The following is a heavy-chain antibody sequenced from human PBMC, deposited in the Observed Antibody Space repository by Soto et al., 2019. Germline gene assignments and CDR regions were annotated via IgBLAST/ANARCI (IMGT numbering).Heavy chain of an antibody. V-gene: IGHV1-46*03. D-gene: IGHD3-22*01. CDR3: ARAYYYDSSGYYLVAYYYYVMDV. CDR2: INPSGGST. CDR1: GYTFTSYY. J-gene: IGHJ6*02. Sequence: ASVKVSCKASGYTFTSYYMHWVRQAPGQGLEWMGIINPSGGSTSYAQKFQGRVTMTRDTSTSTVYMELSSLRSEDTAVYYCARAYYYDSSGYYLVAYYYYVMDVWGQGTTVTVSS.